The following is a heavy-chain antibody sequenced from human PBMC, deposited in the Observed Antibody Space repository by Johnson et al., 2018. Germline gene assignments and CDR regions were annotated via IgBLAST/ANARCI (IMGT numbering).Heavy chain of an antibody. J-gene: IGHJ3*02. Sequence: VQLQESGGGLVQPGGSLRLSCAASGFTFSSYWMHWVRQAPGKGLVWVSRINSDGSSTSYADSVKGRFTISRDNAKNTLYLQMNSLRAEDTAVYYCARKVSSGYYYSEGDAFDIWGQGTMVTVSS. D-gene: IGHD3-22*01. V-gene: IGHV3-74*01. CDR3: ARKVSSGYYYSEGDAFDI. CDR1: GFTFSSYW. CDR2: INSDGSST.